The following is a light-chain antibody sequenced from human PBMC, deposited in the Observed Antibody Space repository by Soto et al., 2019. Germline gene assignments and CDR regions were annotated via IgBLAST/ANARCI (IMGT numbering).Light chain of an antibody. Sequence: EIVLTQSPGTLSLSAGERATLSCRASQSINNNYLAWYQQKPGQAPTVLIYGASYRAPGIPDRFSGSGSGTDFTLTISRLEPEDSAVYYCQPYDASPTLGQGTK. CDR3: QPYDASPT. V-gene: IGKV3-20*01. J-gene: IGKJ1*01. CDR2: GAS. CDR1: QSINNNY.